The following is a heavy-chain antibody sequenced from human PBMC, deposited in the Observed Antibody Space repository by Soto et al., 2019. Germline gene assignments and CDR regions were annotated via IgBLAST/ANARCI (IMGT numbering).Heavy chain of an antibody. CDR1: GFTLSSYS. CDR3: ASADGVYYDSSGYLDY. D-gene: IGHD3-22*01. CDR2: ISSSGSTI. V-gene: IGHV3-48*03. Sequence: GVSLSLSCVASGFTLSSYSMNWVRQAPGKGLEWVSYISSSGSTIYYADSVKGRFTISRDNAKNSLYLQMNSLRAEDTAVYYCASADGVYYDSSGYLDYWGQGTLVTVSS. J-gene: IGHJ4*02.